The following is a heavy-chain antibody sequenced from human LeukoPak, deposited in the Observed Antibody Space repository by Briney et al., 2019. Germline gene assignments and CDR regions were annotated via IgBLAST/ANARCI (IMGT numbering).Heavy chain of an antibody. D-gene: IGHD5-18*01. CDR2: IYTSGST. J-gene: IGHJ5*02. Sequence: KPSETLSLTCTVSGASISIYYWSWLRQPAGKGLEWIGRIYTSGSTSYNPSLKSRVTMSVDTSKNQFSLKLSSVTAADTAVYYCARDEGYSYGRNWFDPWGQGTLVTVSS. CDR1: GASISIYY. CDR3: ARDEGYSYGRNWFDP. V-gene: IGHV4-4*07.